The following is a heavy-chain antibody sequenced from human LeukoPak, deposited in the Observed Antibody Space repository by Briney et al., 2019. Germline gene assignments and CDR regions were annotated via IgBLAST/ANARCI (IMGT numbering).Heavy chain of an antibody. CDR1: GFTFSHVW. CDR2: IKTKTGGETA. V-gene: IGHV3-15*01. CDR3: AMVGTTANRPDY. J-gene: IGHJ4*02. Sequence: GGSLRLSCAASGFTFSHVWMSWVRQVPGKGLEWVGHIKTKTGGETADYAAPLKGRFSISRDDSKNTVYLQLSSLETEDTAVYFCAMVGTTANRPDYWGQGALVTVSS. D-gene: IGHD1/OR15-1a*01.